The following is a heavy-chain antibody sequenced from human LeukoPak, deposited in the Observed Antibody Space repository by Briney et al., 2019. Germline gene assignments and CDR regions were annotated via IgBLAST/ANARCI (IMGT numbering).Heavy chain of an antibody. J-gene: IGHJ3*02. Sequence: PGGPLRLSCAASGFTFSSYSMNWVRQAPGKGLEWVAVISYDGSNKYYADSVKGRFTISRDNSKNTLYLQMNSLRTEDTAVYYCAKGVSSSWSNDAFDIWGQGTTVTVSS. CDR1: GFTFSSYS. CDR3: AKGVSSSWSNDAFDI. CDR2: ISYDGSNK. V-gene: IGHV3-30*18. D-gene: IGHD6-13*01.